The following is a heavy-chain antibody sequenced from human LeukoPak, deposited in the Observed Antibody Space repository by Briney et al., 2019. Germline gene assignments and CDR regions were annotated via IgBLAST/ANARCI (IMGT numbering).Heavy chain of an antibody. CDR2: IWYDGSNK. CDR1: GFTFSSYG. CDR3: ARDLNAWFGEPTRYYGMDV. J-gene: IGHJ6*02. Sequence: GGSLRLSCAASGFTFSSYGMHWVRQAPGKGLEWVAVIWYDGSNKYYADSVKGRFTISRDNSKNTLYLQMNSLRAEDTAVYYCARDLNAWFGEPTRYYGMDVWGQGTTVTVSS. V-gene: IGHV3-33*01. D-gene: IGHD3-10*01.